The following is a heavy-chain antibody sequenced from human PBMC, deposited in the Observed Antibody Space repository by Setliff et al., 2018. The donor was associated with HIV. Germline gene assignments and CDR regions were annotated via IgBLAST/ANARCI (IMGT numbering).Heavy chain of an antibody. D-gene: IGHD3-16*02. Sequence: PSETLSLTCTVSGGSISSSIYYWGWSRQPPGKGLVWIGCIYYSGSTYYNPALKSRVTISVDTSKNQVSLNVRSVTAADTAIYYCARHVIGVYAFDMWRQGTMVTVSS. CDR3: ARHVIGVYAFDM. CDR2: IYYSGST. J-gene: IGHJ3*02. V-gene: IGHV4-39*01. CDR1: GGSISSSIYY.